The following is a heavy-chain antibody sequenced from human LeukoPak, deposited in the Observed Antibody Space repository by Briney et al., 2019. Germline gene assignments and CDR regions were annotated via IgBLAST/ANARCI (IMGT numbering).Heavy chain of an antibody. CDR1: GFSVSSNY. V-gene: IGHV3-53*01. CDR3: ARTDETAPAEDFQH. J-gene: IGHJ1*01. D-gene: IGHD2-21*02. CDR2: IYSGGST. Sequence: GGSLRLSCAASGFSVSSNYMSWVRQAPGEGLEWVSVIYSGGSTYYADSVKGRFTISRENSKNTLYLQMKSLRAEDTAVYYCARTDETAPAEDFQHWGQGTLVTVSS.